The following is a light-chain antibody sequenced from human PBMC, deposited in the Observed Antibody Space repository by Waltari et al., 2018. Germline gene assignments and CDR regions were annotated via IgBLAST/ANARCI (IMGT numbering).Light chain of an antibody. CDR1: QSLFYSSNNKNY. CDR2: WAS. Sequence: DIVMTQSPDSLAVSLGERATINCKSSQSLFYSSNNKNYLAWYQHKPGQPPKLLIYWASTRESGVPDRFSGSGSGTDFTLTISSLQPEDSATYYCQQSYHIPYTFGQGTKLEIK. J-gene: IGKJ2*01. V-gene: IGKV4-1*01. CDR3: QQSYHIPYT.